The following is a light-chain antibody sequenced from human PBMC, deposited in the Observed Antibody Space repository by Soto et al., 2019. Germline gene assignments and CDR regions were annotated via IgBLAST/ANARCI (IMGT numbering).Light chain of an antibody. V-gene: IGKV3-20*01. J-gene: IGKJ4*01. Sequence: EIVLTQSPGTLSLSPGERATLSCRASQSVASNYLAWYQQKPGQAPRLLIYVASSRATGIPDRFIGSGSGTAFTLTISRLESEDVAVYYCQQYGTSPLTFGGGTKVEIK. CDR1: QSVASNY. CDR2: VAS. CDR3: QQYGTSPLT.